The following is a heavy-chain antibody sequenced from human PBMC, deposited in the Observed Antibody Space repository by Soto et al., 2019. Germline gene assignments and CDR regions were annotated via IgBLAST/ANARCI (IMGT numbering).Heavy chain of an antibody. Sequence: VSGPTLVNPTQTLTLTCAFSGFSLSTSGVGVGWIRQPPGKALEWLALIYWNDDKRYSPSLKSRLTITKDTSKNQVVLTMTNMDPVDTATYYCAHVLWFGEFYGMDVWGQGTTVTVSS. CDR1: GFSLSTSGVG. V-gene: IGHV2-5*01. J-gene: IGHJ6*02. CDR2: IYWNDDK. D-gene: IGHD3-10*01. CDR3: AHVLWFGEFYGMDV.